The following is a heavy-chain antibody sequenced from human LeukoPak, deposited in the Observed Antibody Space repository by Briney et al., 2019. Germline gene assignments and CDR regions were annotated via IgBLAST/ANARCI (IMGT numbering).Heavy chain of an antibody. J-gene: IGHJ4*02. CDR1: GFTFSSYS. Sequence: GGSLRLSCAASGFTFSSYSMNWVRQAPGKGLEWVSYISSSSSTIYYADSVKGRFTISRDNAKNSLYLQMNSLRAEDTAVYYRARDQDYHPGYSSGWYYWGQGTLVTVSS. D-gene: IGHD6-19*01. V-gene: IGHV3-48*01. CDR3: ARDQDYHPGYSSGWYY. CDR2: ISSSSSTI.